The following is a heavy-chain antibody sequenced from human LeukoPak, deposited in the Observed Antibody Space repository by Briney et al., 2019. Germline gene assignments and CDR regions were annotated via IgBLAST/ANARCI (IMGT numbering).Heavy chain of an antibody. V-gene: IGHV4-39*07. CDR1: GGSISISSYY. CDR3: ERDLFQVLEIAAAGTRGWFDP. J-gene: IGHJ5*02. CDR2: IYYNGST. Sequence: SETLSLTCTVSGGSISISSYYCGSIRQPPGKWLEWVGSIYYNGSTYYNPSLKSRVTISVNTSKNQFYLKLSSVTAADTGVYYCERDLFQVLEIAAAGTRGWFDPWGQGTLVTVSS. D-gene: IGHD6-13*01.